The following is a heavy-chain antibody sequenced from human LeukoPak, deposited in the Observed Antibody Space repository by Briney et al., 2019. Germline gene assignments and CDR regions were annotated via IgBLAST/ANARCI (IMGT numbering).Heavy chain of an antibody. J-gene: IGHJ4*02. CDR3: VRVTTGGYYNC. CDR1: GGSISSGSYY. V-gene: IGHV4-61*02. D-gene: IGHD3-22*01. Sequence: SQTLSLICTVSGGSISSGSYYWSWIRQPAGTGLEWIGRIYTSGSTNYNPSLKSRVTISVDTSKNQFSLKLSSVTAADTAMYYCVRVTTGGYYNCWGQGTLVTVSS. CDR2: IYTSGST.